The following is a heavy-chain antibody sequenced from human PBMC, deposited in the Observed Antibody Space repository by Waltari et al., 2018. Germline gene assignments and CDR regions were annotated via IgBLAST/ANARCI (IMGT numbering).Heavy chain of an antibody. D-gene: IGHD3-16*01. CDR1: GDSLSNSFSY. J-gene: IGHJ4*02. CDR2: MHYCGMT. CDR3: VGAKPGLTYFDYFNY. Sequence: QLQLQESGPGLVKPSETLSLNCTVSGDSLSNSFSYWGWIRQPPGKGLGWIGGMHYCGMTSYSSSLKSRLTISVDTSKKQFSLKLSSVSAADTAVYYCVGAKPGLTYFDYFNYWGQGTRVTVSS. V-gene: IGHV4-39*01.